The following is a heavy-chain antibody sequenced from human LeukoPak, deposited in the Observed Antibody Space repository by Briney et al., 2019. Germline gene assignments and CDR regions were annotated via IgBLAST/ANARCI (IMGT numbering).Heavy chain of an antibody. V-gene: IGHV4-34*01. CDR2: VNHSGRT. CDR1: GGSFSGYF. CDR3: ARGQFQRDY. J-gene: IGHJ4*02. Sequence: SETLSLTCAVYGGSFSGYFWSWIRQPPGKGLEWIGEVNHSGRTNYNPSLKSRVTISVDTSKNQFSLNLRSVTAADTAVYYCARGQFQRDYWGQGTQVTVSS.